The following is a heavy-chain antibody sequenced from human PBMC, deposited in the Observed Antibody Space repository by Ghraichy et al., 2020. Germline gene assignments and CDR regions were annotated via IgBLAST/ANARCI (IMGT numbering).Heavy chain of an antibody. CDR3: ARGGYYFDF. J-gene: IGHJ4*02. CDR2: INHSGST. V-gene: IGHV4-34*01. CDR1: GGSFSDYY. Sequence: SETLSLTCAVYGGSFSDYYWSWIRQPPGRGLEWIGEINHSGSTNYNPSLKSRVTISVDTSKNQFSLKLSSVTAADTALYYCARGGYYFDFWGQGTLVTVSS.